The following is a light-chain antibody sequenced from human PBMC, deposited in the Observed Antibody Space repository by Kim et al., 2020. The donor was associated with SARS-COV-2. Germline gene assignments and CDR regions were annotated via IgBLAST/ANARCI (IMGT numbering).Light chain of an antibody. Sequence: ALGQTVRITCRGDSLRTYYASWYQQKPGQAPVLVIYGKNSRPSGIPDRFSASDSGTTAFLTITGTQAEDEADFYCSCRDSSGTRVIFCGGTRLTVL. V-gene: IGLV3-19*01. J-gene: IGLJ2*01. CDR3: SCRDSSGTRVI. CDR1: SLRTYY. CDR2: GKN.